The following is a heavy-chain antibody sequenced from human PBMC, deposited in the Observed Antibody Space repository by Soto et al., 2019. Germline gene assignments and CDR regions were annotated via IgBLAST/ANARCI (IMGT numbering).Heavy chain of an antibody. D-gene: IGHD6-19*01. J-gene: IGHJ4*02. Sequence: SGPTLVKPTQTLTLTCTFSGFSLSTSGVGVGWIRQPPGKALEWLAFIYWDDDKRYSPSLESSLTITKDTSKNQVVLKMTNMDPVETATYYCAHSSTGYSSGWFPGYWGQGTLVTVSS. CDR2: IYWDDDK. V-gene: IGHV2-5*02. CDR1: GFSLSTSGVG. CDR3: AHSSTGYSSGWFPGY.